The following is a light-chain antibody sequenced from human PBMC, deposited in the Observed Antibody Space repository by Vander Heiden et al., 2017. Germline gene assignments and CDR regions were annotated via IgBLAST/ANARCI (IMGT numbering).Light chain of an antibody. Sequence: IVMTQSPATRSVSPEERATLSCLASQSVSSNLAWYQQKPGQAPRLLIYGASTRATGIPARFSGSGSGTEFTLTISSLQSEDFAVYYCQQYNNWPPWTFGQGTKVEIK. CDR3: QQYNNWPPWT. V-gene: IGKV3-15*01. CDR2: GAS. J-gene: IGKJ1*01. CDR1: QSVSSN.